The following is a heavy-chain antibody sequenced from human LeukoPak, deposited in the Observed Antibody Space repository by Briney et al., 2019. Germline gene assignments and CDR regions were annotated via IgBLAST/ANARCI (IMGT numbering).Heavy chain of an antibody. J-gene: IGHJ6*02. CDR3: ARAANKGYCSSTSCYTDNYYYYGMDV. V-gene: IGHV1-18*01. Sequence: ASVKVSCKASGYTFTSYGIRWVRQAPGQGLEWMGWISAYNGNTNYAQKLQGRVTMTTDTSTSTAYMELRSLRSDDTAVYYCARAANKGYCSSTSCYTDNYYYYGMDVWGQGTTVTVSS. CDR1: GYTFTSYG. CDR2: ISAYNGNT. D-gene: IGHD2-2*02.